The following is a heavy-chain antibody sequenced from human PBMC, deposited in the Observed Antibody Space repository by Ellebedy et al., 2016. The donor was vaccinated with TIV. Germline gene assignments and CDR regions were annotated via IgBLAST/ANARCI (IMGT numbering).Heavy chain of an antibody. J-gene: IGHJ6*02. V-gene: IGHV4-61*01. CDR3: ARDFTIFGVAARYYCGMDV. Sequence: GSLRLXCTVSGGSVSSGSYYWSWIRQPPGKGLEWIGYIYYSGSTNYNPSLKSRVTISVDTSKNQFSLKLSSVTAADTAVYYCARDFTIFGVAARYYCGMDVWGQGTTVTVSS. D-gene: IGHD3-3*01. CDR1: GGSVSSGSYY. CDR2: IYYSGST.